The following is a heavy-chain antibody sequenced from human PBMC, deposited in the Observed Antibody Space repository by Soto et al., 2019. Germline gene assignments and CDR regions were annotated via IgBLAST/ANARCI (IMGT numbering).Heavy chain of an antibody. J-gene: IGHJ4*02. CDR2: IYYSGST. Sequence: SETLSLTCTVSGGSISSYYWSWIRQPPGKGLEWIGYIYYSGSTNYNPSLKSRVTISVDTSKNQFSLKLSSVTAADTAVYYCASFRRITARPPSFVYWGQGCLVTVCS. CDR1: GGSISSYY. V-gene: IGHV4-59*08. D-gene: IGHD6-6*01. CDR3: ASFRRITARPPSFVY.